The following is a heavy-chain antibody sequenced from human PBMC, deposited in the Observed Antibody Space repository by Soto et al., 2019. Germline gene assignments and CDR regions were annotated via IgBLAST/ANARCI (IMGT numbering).Heavy chain of an antibody. CDR2: FDPEDGET. CDR3: ATDLFKGVDFYDSSGYVY. Sequence: XKVSCQVSGYTXNELSRRLVRQAPGKGLEWMGGFDPEDGETLYAQKLQGRVTRTEDTYTDTAYMELSTLTSEDTAVYYCATDLFKGVDFYDSSGYVYWGPGTLVNV. CDR1: GYTXNELS. V-gene: IGHV1-24*01. J-gene: IGHJ4*02. D-gene: IGHD3-22*01.